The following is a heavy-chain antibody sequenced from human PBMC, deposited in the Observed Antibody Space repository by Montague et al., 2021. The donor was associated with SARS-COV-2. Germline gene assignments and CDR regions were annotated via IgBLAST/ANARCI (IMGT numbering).Heavy chain of an antibody. J-gene: IGHJ6*02. CDR2: TSYSGST. D-gene: IGHD3-3*01. Sequence: SETLSLTCTVSGGSISPYYWSWIPQSPGKGLECIRYTSYSGSTDYNPSLKSRVTISIDTSKNQFSLKLSSVTAADTAVYYCARWGEYYDSPYYYYAMDVWGQGTTVTVSS. CDR3: ARWGEYYDSPYYYYAMDV. CDR1: GGSISPYY. V-gene: IGHV4-59*12.